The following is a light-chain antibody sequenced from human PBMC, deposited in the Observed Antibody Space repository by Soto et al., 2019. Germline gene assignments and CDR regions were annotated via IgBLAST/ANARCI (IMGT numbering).Light chain of an antibody. Sequence: EIVLTQSPGTLSLSPGERATLSCRASQSVSSYLAWYQQKPGQAPRFLIYDTSNRATGIPARFSGSGSGTDFTLTISSLEAEDFAVYFCQQRTNLWLTFGGGTKVDIK. CDR1: QSVSSY. J-gene: IGKJ4*01. CDR2: DTS. V-gene: IGKV3-11*01. CDR3: QQRTNLWLT.